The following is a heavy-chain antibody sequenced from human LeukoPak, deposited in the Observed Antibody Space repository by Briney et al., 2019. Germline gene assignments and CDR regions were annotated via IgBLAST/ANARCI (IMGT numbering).Heavy chain of an antibody. V-gene: IGHV3-23*01. CDR1: GFTFNKYD. J-gene: IGHJ4*02. Sequence: GGSLRLSCAASGFTFNKYDINWVRQAPGKGLEWVSSSDGSGGGTYYADSVRGRFTISRDFSTNTVYLQMNSLRAEDTATYYCAKGHCGGAGCSRRWYFFDSWGQGTHVTVSS. CDR2: SDGSGGGT. CDR3: AKGHCGGAGCSRRWYFFDS. D-gene: IGHD2-21*01.